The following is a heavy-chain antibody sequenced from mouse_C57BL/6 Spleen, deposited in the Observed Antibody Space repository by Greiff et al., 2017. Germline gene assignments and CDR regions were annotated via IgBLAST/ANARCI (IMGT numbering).Heavy chain of an antibody. V-gene: IGHV1-69*01. CDR2: IDPSDRYT. J-gene: IGHJ3*01. D-gene: IGHD2-5*01. Sequence: VQLQQPGAELVMPGASVKLSCKSSGYTFTSYWMHWVKQRPGQGLEWIGEIDPSDRYTNYNQKFKGKSTLTVDKSSSTAYMQLSSLTSENSAVYYCARAYYSNYVLAYWGQGTLVTVSA. CDR3: ARAYYSNYVLAY. CDR1: GYTFTSYW.